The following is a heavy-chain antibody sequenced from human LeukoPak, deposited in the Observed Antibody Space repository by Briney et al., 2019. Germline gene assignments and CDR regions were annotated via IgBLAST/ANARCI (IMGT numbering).Heavy chain of an antibody. CDR1: GGSISSYY. CDR3: VRHLGYCSSTSCYRYFDY. D-gene: IGHD2-2*01. V-gene: IGHV4-59*08. Sequence: SETLSLTCTVSGGSISSYYWSWIRQPPGKGLEWIGYIYYSGSTNYNPSLKSRVTISVDTSKNQFSMKLSSVTAADTAVYYCVRHLGYCSSTSCYRYFDYWGQGTLVTVSS. J-gene: IGHJ4*02. CDR2: IYYSGST.